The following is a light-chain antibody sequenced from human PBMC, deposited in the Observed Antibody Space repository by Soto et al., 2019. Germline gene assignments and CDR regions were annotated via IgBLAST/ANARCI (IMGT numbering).Light chain of an antibody. CDR2: LNS. CDR3: QSYDNSLSGVM. V-gene: IGLV1-40*01. CDR1: SSNIGSGYD. Sequence: QSVLTQKPSVSGAPGQRVTISCTGSSSNIGSGYDVHWYQQLPGTAPKLLIYLNSNRPSGVPDRVSGSKSGTSASLAITRLQAEDEADYYCQSYDNSLSGVMFGGGTKLTVL. J-gene: IGLJ3*02.